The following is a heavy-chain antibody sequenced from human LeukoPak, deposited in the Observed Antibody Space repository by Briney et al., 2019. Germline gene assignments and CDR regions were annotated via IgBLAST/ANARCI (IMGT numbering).Heavy chain of an antibody. V-gene: IGHV3-23*01. CDR2: ISGSGAST. CDR3: ANRDYVGYFDY. D-gene: IGHD4-17*01. J-gene: IGHJ4*02. Sequence: PGASLRLSCAASGFTFSSYTMTWVRQAPGKGLEWVSAISGSGASTYYADSVKGRCTISRDNSEDTLYLQMNSLSADDTAVYYRANRDYVGYFDYWGQGTLVTVSS. CDR1: GFTFSSYT.